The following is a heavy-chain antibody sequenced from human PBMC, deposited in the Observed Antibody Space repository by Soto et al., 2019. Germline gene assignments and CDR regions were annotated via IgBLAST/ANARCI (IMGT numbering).Heavy chain of an antibody. D-gene: IGHD2-2*01. CDR2: INSDGSST. V-gene: IGHV3-74*01. CDR3: ARLASIVVVPAASGHWFDP. Sequence: GGSLRLSCAASGFTFSSYWMHWVRQAPGKGLVWVSRINSDGSSTSYADSVKGRFTISRDNAKNTLYLQMNSLRAEDTAVYYCARLASIVVVPAASGHWFDPWGQGTLVTVSS. J-gene: IGHJ5*02. CDR1: GFTFSSYW.